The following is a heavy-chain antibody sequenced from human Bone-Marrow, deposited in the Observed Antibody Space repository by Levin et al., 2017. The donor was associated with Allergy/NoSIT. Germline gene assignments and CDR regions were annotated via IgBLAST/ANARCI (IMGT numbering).Heavy chain of an antibody. J-gene: IGHJ6*02. D-gene: IGHD6-19*01. CDR2: IYSTASS. CDR3: ARAGDWESSVWYGTKDYAMEF. Sequence: ETLSLTCNVSGVSITNYFWSWIRPPPGKGLEWIGYIYSTASSSYNPSLKNRVTMSIETSKNQVSLKLRSVTAADTAVYYCARAGDWESSVWYGTKDYAMEFWGQGTTVTVSS. V-gene: IGHV4-59*01. CDR1: GVSITNYF.